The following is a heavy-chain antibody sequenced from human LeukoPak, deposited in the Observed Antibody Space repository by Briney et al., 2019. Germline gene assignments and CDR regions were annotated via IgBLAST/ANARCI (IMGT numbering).Heavy chain of an antibody. Sequence: SETLSLTCTVSGGSISSSSYYWGWIRQPPGKGLEWIGSAYYSGSTYYNPSLRSRVTISVDTSKNQFSLKLSSVTAADTAVYYCASKYSSGWFYFDYWGQGTLVTVSS. J-gene: IGHJ4*02. V-gene: IGHV4-39*01. CDR2: AYYSGST. D-gene: IGHD6-19*01. CDR1: GGSISSSSYY. CDR3: ASKYSSGWFYFDY.